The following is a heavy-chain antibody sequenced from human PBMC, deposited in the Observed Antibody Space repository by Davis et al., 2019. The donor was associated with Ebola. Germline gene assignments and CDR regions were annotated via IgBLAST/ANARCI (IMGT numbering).Heavy chain of an antibody. CDR2: IYTSGST. CDR1: GGSISSYY. V-gene: IGHV4-4*07. CDR3: ARGGIYQLLYGNWFDP. Sequence: SETLSLTCTVSGGSISSYYWSWIRQPAGKGLEWIGRIYTSGSTNYNPSLKSRVTMSVDTSKNQFSLKLSSVTAADTAVYYCARGGIYQLLYGNWFDPWGQGTLVTVSS. D-gene: IGHD2-2*02. J-gene: IGHJ5*02.